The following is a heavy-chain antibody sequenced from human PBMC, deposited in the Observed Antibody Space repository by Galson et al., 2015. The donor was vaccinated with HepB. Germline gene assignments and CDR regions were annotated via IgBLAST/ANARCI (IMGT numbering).Heavy chain of an antibody. Sequence: TLSLTCTVSGGSISSGGYYWSWVRQHPGKGLEWIGYIYYSGSTYYNPSLKSRVTISVETSKYQFSLKLSSVTAADTAVYYCASQDTYYDFWSGLGGGAFDIWGQGTMVTVSS. CDR1: GGSISSGGYY. V-gene: IGHV4-31*03. CDR2: IYYSGST. CDR3: ASQDTYYDFWSGLGGGAFDI. J-gene: IGHJ3*02. D-gene: IGHD3-3*01.